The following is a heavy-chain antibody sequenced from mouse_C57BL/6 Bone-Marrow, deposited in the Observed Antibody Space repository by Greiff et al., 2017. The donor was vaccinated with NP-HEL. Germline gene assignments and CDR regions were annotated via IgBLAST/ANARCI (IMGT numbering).Heavy chain of an antibody. J-gene: IGHJ1*03. CDR1: GFTFSNYW. Sequence: LQQSGGGLVQPGGSMKLSCVASGFTFSNYWMNWVRQSPEKGLEWVAQIRLKSDNYATHYAESVKGRFTISRDDSKSSVYLQMNNLRAEDTGIYYCTGPYYYGSSLWYFDVWGTGTTVTVSS. D-gene: IGHD1-1*01. CDR2: IRLKSDNYAT. CDR3: TGPYYYGSSLWYFDV. V-gene: IGHV6-3*01.